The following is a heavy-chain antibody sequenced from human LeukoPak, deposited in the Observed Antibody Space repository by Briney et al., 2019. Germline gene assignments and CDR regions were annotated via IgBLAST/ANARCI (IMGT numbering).Heavy chain of an antibody. V-gene: IGHV3-21*01. CDR1: GFTFSSYG. CDR3: ARNQVRGGTD. Sequence: GGSLRLSCAASGFTFSSYGMNWVRQAPGKGLEWVSSISSSSSYIYYADSVKGRFTISRDNAKNSLYLQMNSLRAEDTAVYYCARNQVRGGTDWGQGTLVTVSS. CDR2: ISSSSSYI. J-gene: IGHJ4*02. D-gene: IGHD3-10*01.